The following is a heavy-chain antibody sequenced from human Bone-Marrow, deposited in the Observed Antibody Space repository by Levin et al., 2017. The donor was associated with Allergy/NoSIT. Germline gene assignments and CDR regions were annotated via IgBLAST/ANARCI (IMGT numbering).Heavy chain of an antibody. D-gene: IGHD5-24*01. CDR3: AKDISGDGSNFDH. J-gene: IGHJ4*02. Sequence: SLKISCAVSGFNVDDYAMHWVRQAPGKGLEWVSGITWNRGKKDYADSVKGRFTISRDNAKNSLYLQMNSLITEDTALYYCAKDISGDGSNFDHWGQGTLVTVSS. CDR1: GFNVDDYA. CDR2: ITWNRGKK. V-gene: IGHV3-9*01.